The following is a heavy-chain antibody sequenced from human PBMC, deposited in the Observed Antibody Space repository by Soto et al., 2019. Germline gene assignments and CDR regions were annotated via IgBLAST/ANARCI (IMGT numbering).Heavy chain of an antibody. V-gene: IGHV4-34*01. CDR1: GGSFSGYY. CDR2: INHSGST. CDR3: ARALSSSWYARSGTRFDY. J-gene: IGHJ4*02. D-gene: IGHD6-13*01. Sequence: QVQLQQWGAGLLKPSETLSLTCAVYGGSFSGYYWSWIRQPPGKGLEWIGEINHSGSTNYNPSLKSRVTISVDTSKNHFSLKLSSVTAADTAVYYCARALSSSWYARSGTRFDYWGQGTLVTVSS.